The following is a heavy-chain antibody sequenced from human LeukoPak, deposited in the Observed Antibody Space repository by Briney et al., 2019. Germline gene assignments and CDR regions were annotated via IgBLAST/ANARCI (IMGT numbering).Heavy chain of an antibody. CDR2: ISGSGGST. D-gene: IGHD3-10*01. V-gene: IGHV3-23*01. CDR3: ATAPPIRPQPAYFAY. Sequence: GGSLRLSCASSGCIFSSYAMSWVRQAPGKGLEWVAAISGSGGSTYSPDSVTGRFTISRDNSKNRLYLQMNSLTAEDTAVYYCATAPPIRPQPAYFAYWGQGTLVTVSS. CDR1: GCIFSSYA. J-gene: IGHJ4*02.